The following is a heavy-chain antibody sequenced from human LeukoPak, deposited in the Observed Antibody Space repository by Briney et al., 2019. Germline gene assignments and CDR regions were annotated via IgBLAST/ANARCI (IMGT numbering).Heavy chain of an antibody. V-gene: IGHV3-23*01. Sequence: GGSLRLSCAASGFTFSSYAMSWVRQAPGKGLEWVSAISGSGGSTYYADSVKGRFTISRDNSKNTLYLQMNSLRAEDTAVYYCAKDTEAVVATGNWFDPWGQGTLVTVSS. J-gene: IGHJ5*02. D-gene: IGHD6-19*01. CDR3: AKDTEAVVATGNWFDP. CDR1: GFTFSSYA. CDR2: ISGSGGST.